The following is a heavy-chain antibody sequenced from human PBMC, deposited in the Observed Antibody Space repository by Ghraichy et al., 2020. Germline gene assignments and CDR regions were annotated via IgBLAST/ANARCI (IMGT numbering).Heavy chain of an antibody. Sequence: GGSLRLSCAASGFTFSSYWMHWVRQAPGKGLVWVSRINSDGSSTSYADSVKGRFTISRDNAKNTLYLQMNSLIAEDTAVYYCARGGPDEYDFWSGYYFDYWGQGTLVTVSS. V-gene: IGHV3-74*01. CDR2: INSDGSST. J-gene: IGHJ4*02. CDR3: ARGGPDEYDFWSGYYFDY. D-gene: IGHD3-3*01. CDR1: GFTFSSYW.